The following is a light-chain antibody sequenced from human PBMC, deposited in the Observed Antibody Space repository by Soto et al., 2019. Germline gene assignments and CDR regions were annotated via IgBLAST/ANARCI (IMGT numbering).Light chain of an antibody. Sequence: IQLTQSPSSLSASVGDRVTITCRASQGISKYLAWYQQKPGKPPRLLIHGATTWKSGVPSRFSGSGSGTDFALTISSLQPEDFATYYCQQLKIYVTFGQGTLLEIK. J-gene: IGKJ5*01. V-gene: IGKV1-9*01. CDR2: GAT. CDR3: QQLKIYVT. CDR1: QGISKY.